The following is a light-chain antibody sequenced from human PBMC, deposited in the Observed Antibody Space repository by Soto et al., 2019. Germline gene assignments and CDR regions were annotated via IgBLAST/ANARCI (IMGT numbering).Light chain of an antibody. CDR1: SSDVGGYNY. Sequence: QSALTQPPSASGSPGQSVTISCTGTSSDVGGYNYVSWFQQHPGKAPKLIIHGVNQRPSGVPDRFSGSKSGNTASLTVSGLQAEDEGTYYCSSYGGYNNVVFGTGTKVIVL. CDR2: GVN. J-gene: IGLJ1*01. V-gene: IGLV2-8*01. CDR3: SSYGGYNNVV.